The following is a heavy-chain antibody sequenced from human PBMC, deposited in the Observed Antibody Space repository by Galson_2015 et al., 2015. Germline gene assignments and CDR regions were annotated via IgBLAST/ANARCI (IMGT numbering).Heavy chain of an antibody. J-gene: IGHJ6*03. Sequence: SVKVSCKASGGTFRDFAINWVRQAPGQGLEWMGGTIPILGTTNYAQKFQGRVTITADESTTTAYMELSSLRPDDTAVYYCATGPITIFGMARYFFFYMDVWGKGTTVTVSS. D-gene: IGHD3-3*01. V-gene: IGHV1-69*13. CDR3: ATGPITIFGMARYFFFYMDV. CDR2: TIPILGTT. CDR1: GGTFRDFA.